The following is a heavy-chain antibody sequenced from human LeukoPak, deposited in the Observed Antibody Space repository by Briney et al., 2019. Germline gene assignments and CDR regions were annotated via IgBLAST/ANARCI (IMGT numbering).Heavy chain of an antibody. CDR3: ARAVEQQLPSYLYNWFDP. CDR2: ISSSGSTV. V-gene: IGHV3-48*03. D-gene: IGHD6-13*01. J-gene: IGHJ5*02. Sequence: GGSLRLSCTVSEFTFSSYEMNWVRQAPGKGLEWVSYISSSGSTVYYADSVKGRFTISRDNAKNSLYLQMNSLRAEDTAVYYCARAVEQQLPSYLYNWFDPWGQGTLVTVSS. CDR1: EFTFSSYE.